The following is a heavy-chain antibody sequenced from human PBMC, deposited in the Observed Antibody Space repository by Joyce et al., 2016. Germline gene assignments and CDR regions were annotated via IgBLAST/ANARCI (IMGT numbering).Heavy chain of an antibody. CDR2: IYHNEST. CDR3: ATGAIAAAGTLEAFDI. V-gene: IGHV4-31*03. D-gene: IGHD6-13*01. Sequence: QVQLQESGPGLVKPSQTLSLTCTVSGGSISNGAFYWSWIRQPPGKGLELIGYIYHNESTYYNPSLKSRLSLSLETPKNQFALKLTSVTAADTAVYYCATGAIAAAGTLEAFDIWGQGTMVPVTS. CDR1: GGSISNGAFY. J-gene: IGHJ3*02.